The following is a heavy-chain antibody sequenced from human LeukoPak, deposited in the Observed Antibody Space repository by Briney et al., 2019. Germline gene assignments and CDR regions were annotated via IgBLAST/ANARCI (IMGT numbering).Heavy chain of an antibody. CDR3: AREDSASSSPYYYYYYMDV. V-gene: IGHV4-4*07. CDR2: IYTSGST. D-gene: IGHD6-6*01. Sequence: SETLSLTCTVSGGSISSYYWSWIRQPAGKGLEWIGRIYTSGSTNYNPSLKSRVTMSVDTSKNQFSLKLSSVTAADTAVYYCAREDSASSSPYYYYYYMDVWGKGTTVTVSS. CDR1: GGSISSYY. J-gene: IGHJ6*03.